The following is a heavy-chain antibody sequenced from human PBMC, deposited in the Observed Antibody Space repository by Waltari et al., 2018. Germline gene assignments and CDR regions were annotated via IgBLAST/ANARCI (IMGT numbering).Heavy chain of an antibody. CDR3: ARDRGRGLYLDS. J-gene: IGHJ4*02. CDR2: VRGDGRT. Sequence: QLQLQESGPGLVTPSGTLSLTCAVSGGSMSTTDCWRWVRQPPGTGLEWIGQVRGDGRTNYNPSVARRVTISLDTSTHQFSLKVTSATAADTAIYYCARDRGRGLYLDSWGQGMLVTVSS. CDR1: GGSMSTTDC. D-gene: IGHD2-15*01. V-gene: IGHV4-4*02.